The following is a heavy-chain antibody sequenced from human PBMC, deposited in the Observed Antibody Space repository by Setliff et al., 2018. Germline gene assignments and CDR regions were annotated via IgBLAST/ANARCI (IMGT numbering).Heavy chain of an antibody. CDR3: ARGRNIAARLLDS. CDR1: GGTFSDYH. Sequence: SETLSLTCAAYGGTFSDYHWTWIRQSPEKGLEWIGEINHRGSTNYNPSLKSRVTISIDTSRDQFSLKLISMIAADTAVYYCARGRNIAARLLDSWGQRTLVTVSS. D-gene: IGHD6-6*01. J-gene: IGHJ4*02. V-gene: IGHV4-34*01. CDR2: INHRGST.